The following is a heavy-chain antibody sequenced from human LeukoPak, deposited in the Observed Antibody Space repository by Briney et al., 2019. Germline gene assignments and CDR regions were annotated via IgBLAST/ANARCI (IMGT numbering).Heavy chain of an antibody. CDR2: INPNSGGT. J-gene: IGHJ5*02. Sequence: GASVKVSCKASGYTFTGYYMHWVRQAPGQGLEWMGWINPNSGGTNYAQKFQGRVTMTRDTSISTAYMELSRLRSDDTAVYYCARDGELLWFGELYPPHWFDPWGQGTLVTVSS. V-gene: IGHV1-2*02. CDR1: GYTFTGYY. CDR3: ARDGELLWFGELYPPHWFDP. D-gene: IGHD3-10*01.